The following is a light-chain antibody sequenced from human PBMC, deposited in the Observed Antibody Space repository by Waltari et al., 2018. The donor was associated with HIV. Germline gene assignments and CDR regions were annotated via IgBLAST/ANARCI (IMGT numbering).Light chain of an antibody. CDR3: QASDSSVQE. CDR2: QDS. CDR1: KLGDKY. Sequence: SYELTQPPSVSVSPGQTASITCSGDKLGDKYACWYQQKPGQSPVLVIYQDSKRPSGSPKLFSGSSAGNTAALTISGTKAMDEADYSCQASDSSVQEFGGGTKLTVL. V-gene: IGLV3-1*01. J-gene: IGLJ2*01.